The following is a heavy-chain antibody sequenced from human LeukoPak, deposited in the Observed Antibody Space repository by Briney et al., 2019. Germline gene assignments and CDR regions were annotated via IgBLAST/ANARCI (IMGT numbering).Heavy chain of an antibody. CDR3: ATTRPTAGDRELDY. CDR1: GYTLTELS. V-gene: IGHV1-24*01. J-gene: IGHJ4*02. D-gene: IGHD7-27*01. CDR2: FDPEDGET. Sequence: GASVKVSCKVSGYTLTELSMHWVRQAPGKGLEWMGGFDPEDGETIYAQKFQGRVTMTEDTSTDTAYMELSSLRSEDTAVYYCATTRPTAGDRELDYWGQGTLVTVSS.